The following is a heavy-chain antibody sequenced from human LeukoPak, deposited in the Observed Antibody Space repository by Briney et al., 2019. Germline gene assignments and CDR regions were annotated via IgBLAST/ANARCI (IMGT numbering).Heavy chain of an antibody. CDR3: ARSVPRRDGYNSNSIDY. CDR1: GGSISSYH. Sequence: SETLSLTCTVSGGSISSYHWSWIRQPPGKGLEWIGNIYYSGSTNYNPSLKSRVTISAETSKNQFSLKLSSVTVADTAVYYCARSVPRRDGYNSNSIDYWGQGTLVTVSS. CDR2: IYYSGST. V-gene: IGHV4-59*08. J-gene: IGHJ4*02. D-gene: IGHD5-24*01.